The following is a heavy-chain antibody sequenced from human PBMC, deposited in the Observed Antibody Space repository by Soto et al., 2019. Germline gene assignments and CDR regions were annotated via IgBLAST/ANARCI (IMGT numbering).Heavy chain of an antibody. J-gene: IGHJ4*02. Sequence: PGGSLRLSCAASGFTFTSYGMHWVRQVPGKGLEWVTVISYDGSNKYYVDSVKGRFTISRGNSKNTLYLQMNSLRAEDTAVYYCAKDGILDSGGHYYYFDYWGQGTLVTVSS. V-gene: IGHV3-30*18. D-gene: IGHD3-22*01. CDR1: GFTFTSYG. CDR2: ISYDGSNK. CDR3: AKDGILDSGGHYYYFDY.